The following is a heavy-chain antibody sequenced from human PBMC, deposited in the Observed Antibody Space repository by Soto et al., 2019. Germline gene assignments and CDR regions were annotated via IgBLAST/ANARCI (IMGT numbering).Heavy chain of an antibody. V-gene: IGHV3-9*01. CDR2: ISWNSGSI. D-gene: IGHD2-2*01. J-gene: IGHJ4*02. CDR1: GFTFDDYA. CDR3: AKGIVPAYQYYFDY. Sequence: GGSLRLSCAASGFTFDDYAMHWVRQAPGKGLEWVSGISWNSGSIGYADSVKGRFTISRDNAKNSLYLQMNSLRAEDTALYYCAKGIVPAYQYYFDYWGQGTLVTVSS.